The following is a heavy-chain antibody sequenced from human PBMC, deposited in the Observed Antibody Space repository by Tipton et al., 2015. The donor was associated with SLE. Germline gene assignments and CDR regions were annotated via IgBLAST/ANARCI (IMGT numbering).Heavy chain of an antibody. V-gene: IGHV4-34*12. Sequence: LRLSCAVYGGSFSGYYWSWIRQPPGKGLEWIGSIFYSGSTYYNPSLKSRVTISVDTSKNQLSLKLSSVTAADTAVFYCARAHRGYVDYWGQGTLVTVSS. CDR1: GGSFSGYY. CDR2: IFYSGST. CDR3: ARAHRGYVDY. D-gene: IGHD6-13*01. J-gene: IGHJ4*02.